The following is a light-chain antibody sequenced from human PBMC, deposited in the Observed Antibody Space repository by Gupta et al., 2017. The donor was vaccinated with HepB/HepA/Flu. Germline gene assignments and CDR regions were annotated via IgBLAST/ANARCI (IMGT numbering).Light chain of an antibody. J-gene: IGKJ1*01. V-gene: IGKV3-20*01. CDR3: QQYGSSPGWT. CDR1: QSVSSSY. Sequence: EIVLTQSPGTLSLSPGERATLSCRASQSVSSSYLAWYQQKPGQAPRLLMYRASSRATGIPDRFSGSGSGTDFSLTISRLEPEDFAVYYCQQYGSSPGWTFGQGTKVEIK. CDR2: RAS.